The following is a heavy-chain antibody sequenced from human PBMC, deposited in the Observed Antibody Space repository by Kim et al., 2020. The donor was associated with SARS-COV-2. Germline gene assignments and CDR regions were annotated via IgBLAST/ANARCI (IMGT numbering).Heavy chain of an antibody. CDR3: ASGKGYFGRHDY. V-gene: IGHV3-30*01. Sequence: AHSVKGRFTNSRDNSKKTMCLQMNSLRAEDTAVYYSASGKGYFGRHDYWGQGTLVTVSS. J-gene: IGHJ4*02. D-gene: IGHD1-26*01.